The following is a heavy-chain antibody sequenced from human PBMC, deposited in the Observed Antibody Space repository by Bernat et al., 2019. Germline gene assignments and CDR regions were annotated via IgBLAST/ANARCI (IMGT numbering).Heavy chain of an antibody. V-gene: IGHV3-30-3*01. CDR3: ARDQRITMVRGHLPPYYYGMDV. J-gene: IGHJ6*02. CDR2: ISYDGSNK. D-gene: IGHD3-10*01. CDR1: GFTFSSYA. Sequence: QVQLVESGGGVVQPGRSLRLSCAASGFTFSSYAMHWVRQAPGKGLEWVVVISYDGSNKYYADSVKGRFTISRDNSKNTLYLQMNSLRAEDTAVYYCARDQRITMVRGHLPPYYYGMDVWGQGTTVTVSS.